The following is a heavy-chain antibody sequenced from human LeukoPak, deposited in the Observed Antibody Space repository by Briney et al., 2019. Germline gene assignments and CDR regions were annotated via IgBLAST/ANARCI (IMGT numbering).Heavy chain of an antibody. Sequence: ASVKVSCKASGYTFTTYDINWVRQATGQGLEWMGWMNPNSGNTGSAQKFQGRVTMTRNTSVSTAYMELSSLRSEDTAVYYCARDPSSGYSYYFDYWGQGTLVTVSS. J-gene: IGHJ4*02. V-gene: IGHV1-8*01. CDR1: GYTFTTYD. CDR2: MNPNSGNT. CDR3: ARDPSSGYSYYFDY. D-gene: IGHD3-22*01.